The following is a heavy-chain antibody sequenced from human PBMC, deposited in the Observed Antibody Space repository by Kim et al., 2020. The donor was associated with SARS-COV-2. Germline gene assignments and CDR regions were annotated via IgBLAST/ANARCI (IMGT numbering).Heavy chain of an antibody. Sequence: GGSLRLSCAASGFTFSSDAMHWVRQAPGKGLEYIATISSNGGSTFYANSQKDRFTISRDNSKNTLYLQMGSLRPEDMAVYYCARSHYYDSSGGLGYWGQGTLVTVSS. CDR1: GFTFSSDA. V-gene: IGHV3-64*01. J-gene: IGHJ4*02. D-gene: IGHD3-22*01. CDR3: ARSHYYDSSGGLGY. CDR2: ISSNGGST.